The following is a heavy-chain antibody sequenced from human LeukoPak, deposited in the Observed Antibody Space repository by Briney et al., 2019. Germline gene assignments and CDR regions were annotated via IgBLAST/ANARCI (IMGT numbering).Heavy chain of an antibody. Sequence: GGSLRLSCAASGFTFSSYTMNWVRQAPGKGLEWVSYITTRSSTKLYADSVRGRFTISRDNAKNSLYLQMNSLRDEDTALYYCARWDSLGSGLDCWGQGTLVTVSS. CDR3: ARWDSLGSGLDC. D-gene: IGHD3-10*01. CDR2: ITTRSSTK. V-gene: IGHV3-48*02. CDR1: GFTFSSYT. J-gene: IGHJ4*02.